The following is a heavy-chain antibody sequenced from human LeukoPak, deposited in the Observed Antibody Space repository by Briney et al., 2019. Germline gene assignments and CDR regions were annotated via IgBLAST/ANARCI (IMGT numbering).Heavy chain of an antibody. CDR1: GGSFSGCY. Sequence: SSETLSLTCDVYGGSFSGCYWSWIRQPPGKGLEWIGEVNHSGSTNYNPSLKSRVTISVDTSKNQFSLKLSSVTAADTAVYYCARDGRGLGFYYYYMDVWGKGTTVTVSS. J-gene: IGHJ6*03. CDR2: VNHSGST. CDR3: ARDGRGLGFYYYYMDV. D-gene: IGHD2-8*01. V-gene: IGHV4-34*01.